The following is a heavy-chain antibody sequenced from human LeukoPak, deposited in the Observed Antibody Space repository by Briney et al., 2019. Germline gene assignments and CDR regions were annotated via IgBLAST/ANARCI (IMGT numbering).Heavy chain of an antibody. D-gene: IGHD1-26*01. V-gene: IGHV3-7*01. CDR1: GFTFSRHW. CDR2: KKEDGSDK. J-gene: IGHJ4*02. Sequence: GGSLRLSCAASGFTFSRHWMSWVRQAPGKGLEWVATKKEDGSDKNYADSVKGRFTISRDNAKNSLYLQMNSLRAEDTAVYYCARDWDRAFDYWGQGTLVTVSS. CDR3: ARDWDRAFDY.